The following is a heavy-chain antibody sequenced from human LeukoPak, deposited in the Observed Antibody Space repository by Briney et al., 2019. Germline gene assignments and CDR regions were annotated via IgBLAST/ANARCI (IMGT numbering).Heavy chain of an antibody. Sequence: GGSLRLSSAASGFTFSNYAMTWVRQAPGKGLEWVSSISNTGERTYYADSVKGRFTILRDNSKNTVFLEMNTLRADDTALYHCVKSREASIRYSLGDYWGQGSLVTVS. CDR1: GFTFSNYA. D-gene: IGHD2-21*01. V-gene: IGHV3-23*01. J-gene: IGHJ4*02. CDR3: VKSREASIRYSLGDY. CDR2: ISNTGERT.